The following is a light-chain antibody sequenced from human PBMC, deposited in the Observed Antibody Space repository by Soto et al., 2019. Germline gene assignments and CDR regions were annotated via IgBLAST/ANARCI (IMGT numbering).Light chain of an antibody. V-gene: IGKV1-33*01. CDR2: DAS. CDR1: QDITVY. CDR3: QQYDDLPYT. Sequence: DIQMTQSPSSLSASVGDRVTITCQASQDITVYLNWYQQRPGKAPKLQIYDASNLQKGVPSRFSGSGSGTRFTLTISSLQPDDFATYHCQQYDDLPYTFGQGTKLQIK. J-gene: IGKJ2*01.